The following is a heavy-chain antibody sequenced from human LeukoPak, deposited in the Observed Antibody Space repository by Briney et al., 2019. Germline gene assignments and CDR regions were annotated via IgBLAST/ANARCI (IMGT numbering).Heavy chain of an antibody. V-gene: IGHV4-4*02. CDR3: ARHLAAPGTRGFDF. CDR2: VHHTGNS. D-gene: IGHD6-13*01. Sequence: SETLSLTCGVSGGFITSNWWSWVRQPPGKGLVWIGEVHHTGNSNYDPSLWGRVTTSVDKSKNQFSLNLTSVTAADTAVYYCARHLAAPGTRGFDFWGQGILVTVSS. CDR1: GGFITSNW. J-gene: IGHJ4*02.